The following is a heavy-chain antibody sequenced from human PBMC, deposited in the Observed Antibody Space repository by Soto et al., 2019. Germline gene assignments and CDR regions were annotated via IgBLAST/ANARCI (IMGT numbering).Heavy chain of an antibody. Sequence: EVQLVESGGGSVQPGGSLRLSCVASGFRFDDYAMHWVRQRPGKGLEWVSGINWNSDTIGYDDSVKGRFIVSRDNAEGSLLLQMSSLRAEDTAMYCCAMSNSNDLYYHFESWGQGTPVTVSS. CDR3: AMSNSNDLYYHFES. D-gene: IGHD3-10*01. J-gene: IGHJ4*02. CDR2: INWNSDTI. V-gene: IGHV3-9*01. CDR1: GFRFDDYA.